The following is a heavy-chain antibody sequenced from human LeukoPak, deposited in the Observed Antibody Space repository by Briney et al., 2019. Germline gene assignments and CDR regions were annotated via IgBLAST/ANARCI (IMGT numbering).Heavy chain of an antibody. CDR2: IYDSGST. V-gene: IGHV4-59*01. CDR1: GGSISSYY. J-gene: IGHJ4*02. D-gene: IGHD7-27*01. Sequence: SETLSLTCTVSGGSISSYYWSRIRQPPGKGLEWIGYIYDSGSTNYNPSLKSRVTISVDTSKNQFSLKLSSVTAADTAVYYCALENWGGRYFEYWGQGTLVAVSS. CDR3: ALENWGGRYFEY.